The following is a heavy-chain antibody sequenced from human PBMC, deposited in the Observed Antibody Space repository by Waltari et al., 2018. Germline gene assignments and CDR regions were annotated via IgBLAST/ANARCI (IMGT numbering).Heavy chain of an antibody. V-gene: IGHV4-39*07. CDR1: GGSISSSSYY. D-gene: IGHD3-9*01. J-gene: IGHJ4*02. CDR2: IYYSGST. CDR3: ASDPYYDILTGYLGGDY. Sequence: QLQLQESGPGLVKPSETLSLTCTVSGGSISSSSYYWGWIRQPPGKGLEWIGSIYYSGSTYYNPSLKSRVTISVDTSKDQFALKLSSVTAADTAVYYCASDPYYDILTGYLGGDYWGQGTLVTVSS.